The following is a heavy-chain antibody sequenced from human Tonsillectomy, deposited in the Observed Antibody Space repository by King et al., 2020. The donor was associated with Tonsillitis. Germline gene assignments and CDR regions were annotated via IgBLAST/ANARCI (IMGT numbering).Heavy chain of an antibody. V-gene: IGHV3-53*01. J-gene: IGHJ3*02. D-gene: IGHD6-19*01. CDR2: IYSGGRT. CDR3: ARAGARSETSGWFDSFDI. CDR1: GFTVSSNY. Sequence: VQLVESGGGLIQPGGSLRLSCAASGFTVSSNYMNWVRQAPGKGLEWVSVIYSGGRTYYADSVKGRFTISRDNSKNTLYLQMNSLRAEDTAVYYCARAGARSETSGWFDSFDIWGQGTMVTVSS.